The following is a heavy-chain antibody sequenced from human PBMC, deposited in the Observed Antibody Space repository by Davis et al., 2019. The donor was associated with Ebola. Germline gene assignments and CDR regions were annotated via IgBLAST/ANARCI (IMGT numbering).Heavy chain of an antibody. CDR1: GGSFSGYY. CDR3: ARRGRGSSTNYYYGMDV. V-gene: IGHV4-59*08. D-gene: IGHD2-2*01. CDR2: IYYSGST. J-gene: IGHJ6*02. Sequence: SETLSLTCAVYGGSFSGYYWSWIRQPPGKGLEWIGYIYYSGSTNYNPSLKSRVTISVDTSKNQFSLKLSSVTAADTAVYYCARRGRGSSTNYYYGMDVWGQGTTVTVSS.